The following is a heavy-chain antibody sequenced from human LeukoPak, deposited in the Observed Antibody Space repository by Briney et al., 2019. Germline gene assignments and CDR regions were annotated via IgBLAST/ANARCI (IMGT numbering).Heavy chain of an antibody. V-gene: IGHV3-23*01. D-gene: IGHD6-19*01. CDR3: ASNPAGTRVLDL. CDR2: ISGSGGST. Sequence: GSLILSCAASGFTFSSYPMSWVRQAPGKGLEWVSAISGSGGSTYYADSVNGRFTISRDNSKNTLYLQMNSLRAEDTAVYYCASNPAGTRVLDLWGRGTLVTVSS. CDR1: GFTFSSYP. J-gene: IGHJ2*01.